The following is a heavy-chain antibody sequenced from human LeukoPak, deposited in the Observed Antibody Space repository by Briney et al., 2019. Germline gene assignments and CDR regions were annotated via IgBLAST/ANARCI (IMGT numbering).Heavy chain of an antibody. V-gene: IGHV4-34*01. CDR3: ARQRKLGIEGAYYFDY. J-gene: IGHJ4*02. Sequence: PSETLSLTCAVYGGSFSGYYWSWIRQPPGKGLEWIGEINHSGSTNYNPSLKSRVTISVDTSKNQFSLKLSSVTAADTAVYYCARQRKLGIEGAYYFDYWGQGTLVTVSS. CDR1: GGSFSGYY. CDR2: INHSGST. D-gene: IGHD7-27*01.